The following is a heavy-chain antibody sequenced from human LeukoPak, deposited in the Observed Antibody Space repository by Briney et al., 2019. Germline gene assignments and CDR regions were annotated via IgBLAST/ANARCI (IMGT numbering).Heavy chain of an antibody. CDR1: GFTFGDYA. D-gene: IGHD1-14*01. Sequence: GGSLRLSCTASGFTFGDYAMSWFRQAPGKGLEWVGFIRSKAYGGTTEYAASVKGRFTISRDDSKSTAYLQMNSLKTEDTAVYYCTRALEPPTHSRRWRRDYWGQGTLVTVSS. J-gene: IGHJ4*02. CDR2: IRSKAYGGTT. CDR3: TRALEPPTHSRRWRRDY. V-gene: IGHV3-49*03.